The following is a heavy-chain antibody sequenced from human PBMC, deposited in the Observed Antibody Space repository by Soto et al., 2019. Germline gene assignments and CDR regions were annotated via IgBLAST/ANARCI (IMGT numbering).Heavy chain of an antibody. CDR3: ARGVGFGYYYYHLDL. CDR2: IYYSGSA. J-gene: IGHJ6*02. CDR1: GDSVTSVSDY. Sequence: SETLSLTCTVPGDSVTSVSDYWSWIRQPPGKGLEWIGYIYYSGSADYNPSLGSRVTISIDTSKNQFSLKLTSVTAADTAVYYCARGVGFGYYYYHLDLWGQGTTVTV. D-gene: IGHD3-10*01. V-gene: IGHV4-61*01.